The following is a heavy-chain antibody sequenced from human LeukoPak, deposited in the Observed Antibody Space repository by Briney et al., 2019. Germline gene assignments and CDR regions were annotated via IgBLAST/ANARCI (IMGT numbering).Heavy chain of an antibody. V-gene: IGHV3-48*03. CDR1: GFTFSSYE. D-gene: IGHD3-10*01. J-gene: IGHJ4*02. CDR2: ISSSGSTI. CDR3: ARAGEWFGELFDY. Sequence: RGSLRLSCAASGFTFSSYEMNWVRQAPGKGLEWVSYISSSGSTIYYADSVKGRFTISRDNAKNSLYLQMNSLRAEDTAVYYCARAGEWFGELFDYWGQGTLVTVSS.